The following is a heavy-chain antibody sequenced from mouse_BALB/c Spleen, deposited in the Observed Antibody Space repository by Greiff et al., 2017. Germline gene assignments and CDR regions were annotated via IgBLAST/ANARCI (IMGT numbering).Heavy chain of an antibody. V-gene: IGHV14-3*02. Sequence: VQLKQSGAELVKPGASVKLSCTASGFNIKDTYMHWVKQRPEQGLEWIGWIDPENGNTIYDPKFQGKASITADTSSNTAYLQLSSLTSEDTAVYYCARKDNYGNSWFAYWGQGTLVTVSA. CDR3: ARKDNYGNSWFAY. CDR2: IDPENGNT. J-gene: IGHJ3*01. D-gene: IGHD2-1*01. CDR1: GFNIKDTY.